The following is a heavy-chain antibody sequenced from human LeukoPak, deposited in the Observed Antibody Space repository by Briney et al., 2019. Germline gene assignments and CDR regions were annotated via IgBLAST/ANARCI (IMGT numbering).Heavy chain of an antibody. D-gene: IGHD2-15*01. J-gene: IGHJ3*02. CDR3: ARDVWYCTGGTCYPGAFDI. CDR1: GGSISTSY. V-gene: IGHV4-59*12. Sequence: SETLSLTCTVSGGSISTSYWSWIRQPPGKGLEWIGYFSYSGRTNYNPSLKSRVSISVDTSKNQFPLKLTSVTAADTAVYYCARDVWYCTGGTCYPGAFDIWGQGTMVTVSS. CDR2: FSYSGRT.